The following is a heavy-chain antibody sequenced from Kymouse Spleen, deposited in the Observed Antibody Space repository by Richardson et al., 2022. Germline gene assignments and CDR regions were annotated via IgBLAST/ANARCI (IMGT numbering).Heavy chain of an antibody. J-gene: IGHJ4*02. CDR2: INHSGST. V-gene: IGHV4-34*01. D-gene: IGHD6-19*01. CDR3: ARGRGIAVAGTLFDY. CDR1: GGSFSGYY. Sequence: QVQLQQWGAGLLKPSETLSLTCAVYGGSFSGYYWSWIRQPPGKGLEWIGEINHSGSTNYNPSLKSRVTISVDTSKNQFSLKLSSVTAADTAVYYCARGRGIAVAGTLFDYWGQGTLVTVSS.